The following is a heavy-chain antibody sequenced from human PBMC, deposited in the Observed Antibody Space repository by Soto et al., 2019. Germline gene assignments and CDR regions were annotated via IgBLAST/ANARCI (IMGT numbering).Heavy chain of an antibody. J-gene: IGHJ6*01. D-gene: IGHD3-10*01. CDR3: GGSGSYYNVDYDDGRDV. V-gene: IGHV3-48*02. Sequence: EVQLVESGGGLVQPGGSLRLSCAASGFTFSSYSMNWVRQAPGKGLEWVSYISSSSSTIYYAESVKGRFTSSRDNAKNSLYLQMNSRRDEDTAVYYCGGSGSYYNVDYDDGRDVW. CDR2: ISSSSSTI. CDR1: GFTFSSYS.